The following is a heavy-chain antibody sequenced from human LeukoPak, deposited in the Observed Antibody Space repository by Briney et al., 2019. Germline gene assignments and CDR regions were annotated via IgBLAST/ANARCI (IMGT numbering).Heavy chain of an antibody. CDR3: ARDEPGIAAAGAAFDI. J-gene: IGHJ3*02. V-gene: IGHV4-61*02. Sequence: SETLSLTCTVSGGFISSGIYYWSWIRQPAGKGLEWTGRIYTSGSTNYNPSLKSRVTISVDTSKNQFSLKLSSVTAADTAVYYCARDEPGIAAAGAAFDIWGQGTMVTVSS. D-gene: IGHD6-13*01. CDR2: IYTSGST. CDR1: GGFISSGIYY.